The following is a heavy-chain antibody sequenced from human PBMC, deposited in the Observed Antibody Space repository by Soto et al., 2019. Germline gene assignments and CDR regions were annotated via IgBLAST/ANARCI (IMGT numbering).Heavy chain of an antibody. CDR3: ARDNWGVDY. V-gene: IGHV1-3*01. CDR2: INAGKGNT. Sequence: ASVKVSCKASGYAFNNYAMHWVRQAPGQRLEWMGWINAGKGNTEYSQKFQGRVTITKDTSANTAYMELRSLTSEDTAVYYCARDNWGVDYWGQGTLVTVSS. D-gene: IGHD3-10*01. CDR1: GYAFNNYA. J-gene: IGHJ4*02.